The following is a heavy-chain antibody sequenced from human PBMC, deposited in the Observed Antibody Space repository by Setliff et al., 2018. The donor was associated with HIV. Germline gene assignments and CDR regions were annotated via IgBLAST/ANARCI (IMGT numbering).Heavy chain of an antibody. Sequence: SETLSLTCTVSGGSISSKDHYWGWIWQSPGKGLEWIATIYFRGSAYYNPSLRSRVTISVDTSKNQFSLKLSSVTAADTAVYYCARSSGYYSTVFYWGQGTRVTVSS. CDR1: GGSISSKDHY. V-gene: IGHV4-39*01. D-gene: IGHD3-22*01. CDR2: IYFRGSA. CDR3: ARSSGYYSTVFY. J-gene: IGHJ4*02.